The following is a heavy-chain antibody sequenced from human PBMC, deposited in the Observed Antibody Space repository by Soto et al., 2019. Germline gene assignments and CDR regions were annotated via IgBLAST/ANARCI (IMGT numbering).Heavy chain of an antibody. CDR1: GFTFSRYA. CDR2: FDGSVGHT. D-gene: IGHD5-12*01. Sequence: PGGSLILSCAASGFTFSRYAVSWVRQAPGKGLEWVSVFDGSVGHTYYANSVKGRFAISSDNSKNTLFLQMNSLRAEDTAVYYCAKSVATVNYYYYGMDVWGQGTTVTVS. CDR3: AKSVATVNYYYYGMDV. V-gene: IGHV3-23*01. J-gene: IGHJ6*02.